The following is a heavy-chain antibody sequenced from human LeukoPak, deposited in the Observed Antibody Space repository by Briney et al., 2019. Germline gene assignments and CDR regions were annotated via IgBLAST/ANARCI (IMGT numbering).Heavy chain of an antibody. CDR1: GGSISSYY. J-gene: IGHJ4*02. CDR2: IYYSGST. Sequence: SETLSLTCTVSGGSISSYYWSWIRQPPGKGLEWIGYIYYSGSTNYNPSLKSRVTISVDTSKNQFSLKLSSVTAADTAVYYCARDPSGIAAAFDYWGQGTLVTVSS. CDR3: ARDPSGIAAAFDY. V-gene: IGHV4-59*01. D-gene: IGHD6-13*01.